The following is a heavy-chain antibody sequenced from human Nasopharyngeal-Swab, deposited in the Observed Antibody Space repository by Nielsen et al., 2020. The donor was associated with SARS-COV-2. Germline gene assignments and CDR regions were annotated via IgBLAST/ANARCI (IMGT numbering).Heavy chain of an antibody. V-gene: IGHV3-21*01. CDR2: ISINSSYL. CDR1: GSPFNNYT. D-gene: IGHD3-3*01. CDR3: ARDGLDYDFWSAYFMDV. J-gene: IGHJ6*02. Sequence: GGSLRLSCAASGSPFNNYTFNWVRQAPGKGLDWVPPISINSSYLYYADSVKGRFTISTDNAKNSLYLQMNSLRAEDTAVYYCARDGLDYDFWSAYFMDVWGQGTTVTVSS.